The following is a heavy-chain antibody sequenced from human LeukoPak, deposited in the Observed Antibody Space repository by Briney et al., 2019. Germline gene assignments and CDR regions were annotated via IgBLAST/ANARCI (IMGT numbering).Heavy chain of an antibody. Sequence: PSETLSLTCTVSGGSISSYCWSWVRQPPGKGLEWIGYIYPSGSTDYNPSLKSRVTMLVDTSKNQLSMELRFLTAADTAVYYCATSHDVKTAPYDLWGQGTLVTVSS. V-gene: IGHV4-4*09. CDR2: IYPSGST. CDR1: GGSISSYC. J-gene: IGHJ5*02. D-gene: IGHD2-21*01. CDR3: ATSHDVKTAPYDL.